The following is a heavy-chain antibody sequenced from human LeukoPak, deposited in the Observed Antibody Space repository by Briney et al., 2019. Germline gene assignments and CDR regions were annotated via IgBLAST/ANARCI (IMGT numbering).Heavy chain of an antibody. Sequence: SETLSLTCTVSGGSISSYYWSWIRQPPGKGLEWIGYIYYSGGTNYNPSLKSRVTISVDTSKNQFSLKLSSVTAADTAVYYCAGILDYYDSSGYIDYWGQGTLVTVSS. J-gene: IGHJ4*02. CDR1: GGSISSYY. V-gene: IGHV4-59*01. CDR3: AGILDYYDSSGYIDY. D-gene: IGHD3-22*01. CDR2: IYYSGGT.